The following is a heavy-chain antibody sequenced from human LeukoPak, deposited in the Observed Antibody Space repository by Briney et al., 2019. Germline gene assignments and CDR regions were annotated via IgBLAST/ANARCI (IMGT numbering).Heavy chain of an antibody. CDR3: AKDADSSSWYGDY. Sequence: GGSLRLSCAASGFTLSSYALSWVRQAPGKGLEWVSDIRVSGGTTYYADSVKGRFTISRDNSKNMLYLQMNSLRAEDTAVYYCAKDADSSSWYGDYWGQGTLVTVSS. D-gene: IGHD6-13*01. CDR2: IRVSGGTT. J-gene: IGHJ4*02. CDR1: GFTLSSYA. V-gene: IGHV3-23*01.